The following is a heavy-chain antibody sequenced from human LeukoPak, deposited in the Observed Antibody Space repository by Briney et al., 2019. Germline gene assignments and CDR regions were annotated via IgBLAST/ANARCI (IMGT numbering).Heavy chain of an antibody. CDR3: ARVWSLASAGPDFDY. CDR2: ISAYNGNT. D-gene: IGHD3-3*01. V-gene: IGHV1-18*01. CDR1: GYTFTSYD. Sequence: GASVKVSCKASGYTFTSYDISWVRQAPGQGLEWVGWISAYNGNTNYAQKFQGRVTMTTDTSTSTAYMDLRSLRSDDTALYYCARVWSLASAGPDFDYWSQGTLVTVSS. J-gene: IGHJ4*02.